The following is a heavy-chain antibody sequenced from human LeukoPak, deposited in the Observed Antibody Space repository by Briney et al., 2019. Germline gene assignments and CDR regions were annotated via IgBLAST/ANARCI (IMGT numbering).Heavy chain of an antibody. V-gene: IGHV3-7*01. CDR1: GLTFSTYW. Sequence: PGGSLGLSSVASGLTFSTYWGNWVRQATGKGLGWVANIKQDGSEKNYVDSVKGRFTISRDNAETSLYLQMNSMTVEDTAVYYCVGGSGWLPDYWGQGTLVTVSS. J-gene: IGHJ4*02. CDR2: IKQDGSEK. D-gene: IGHD6-19*01. CDR3: VGGSGWLPDY.